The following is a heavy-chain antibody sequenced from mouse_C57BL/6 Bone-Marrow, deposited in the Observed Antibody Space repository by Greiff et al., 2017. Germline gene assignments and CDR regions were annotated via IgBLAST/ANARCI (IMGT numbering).Heavy chain of an antibody. D-gene: IGHD2-10*02. V-gene: IGHV1-74*01. CDR1: GYTFTSYW. CDR2: IPPSDSDT. Sequence: QVQLKQPGAELVKPGASVKVSCKASGYTFTSYWMHWVKQRPGQGLEWIGRIPPSDSDTNYNQKFKGKATLTVDKSSSTAYMQLSSLPSEDSAVYYCADGSIHWYFDVWGTGTTVTVSS. J-gene: IGHJ1*03. CDR3: ADGSIHWYFDV.